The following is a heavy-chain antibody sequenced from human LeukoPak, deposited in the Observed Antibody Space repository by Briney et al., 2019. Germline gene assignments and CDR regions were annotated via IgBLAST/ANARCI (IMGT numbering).Heavy chain of an antibody. V-gene: IGHV3-30-3*01. J-gene: IGHJ4*02. D-gene: IGHD3-22*01. Sequence: GGSLRLSCAAPGFTFSSYAMHWVRQAPGKGLEWVAVISYDGSNKYYADSVKGRFTISRDNSKNTLYLQMNSLRAEDTAVYYCARAGITMIVVPIGYFDYWGQGTLVTVSS. CDR1: GFTFSSYA. CDR2: ISYDGSNK. CDR3: ARAGITMIVVPIGYFDY.